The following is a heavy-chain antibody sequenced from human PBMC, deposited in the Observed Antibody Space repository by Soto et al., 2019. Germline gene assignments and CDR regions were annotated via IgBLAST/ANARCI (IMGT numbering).Heavy chain of an antibody. CDR2: TIPIIGTT. Sequence: QVQLVQSGAEVQKPGSSVNVSCKASGDTLSPHGISWVRQAPGQGLEWMGGTIPIIGTTDYAEKFQGRVTITADESTTTSYMELSSLRPDDTAVYYCAAGDSSDTGDHWGQGTLVTVSS. J-gene: IGHJ4*02. CDR1: GDTLSPHG. D-gene: IGHD5-18*01. V-gene: IGHV1-69*01. CDR3: AAGDSSDTGDH.